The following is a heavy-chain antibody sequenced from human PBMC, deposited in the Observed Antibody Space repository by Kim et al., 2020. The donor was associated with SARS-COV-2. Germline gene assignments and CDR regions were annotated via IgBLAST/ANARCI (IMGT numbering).Heavy chain of an antibody. CDR3: AEVGDSSSWYEIDH. Sequence: GGSLRLSCAASGFTFSTYAMSWVRQASGKGLEWVSAISGSGDRTYYADSVKGRFTISRENSKDTLYLQMNSLRAEDTAVYYCAEVGDSSSWYEIDHWGQGTLVTVSS. CDR1: GFTFSTYA. J-gene: IGHJ4*02. V-gene: IGHV3-23*01. CDR2: ISGSGDRT. D-gene: IGHD6-13*01.